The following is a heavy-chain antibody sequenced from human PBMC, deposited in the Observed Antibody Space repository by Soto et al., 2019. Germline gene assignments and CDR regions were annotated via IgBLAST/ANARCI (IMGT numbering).Heavy chain of an antibody. CDR1: GFTFSSYS. Sequence: EVQLVESGGGLVQPGGSLRLSCAASGFTFSSYSMNWVRQAPGKGLEWVSYISSSSSTIYYADSVKGRFTISRDNAKNSLYLQMNSLRDEDTAVYYCARDGYCSGGSCHIDYWGQGTLVTVSS. D-gene: IGHD2-15*01. CDR2: ISSSSSTI. CDR3: ARDGYCSGGSCHIDY. J-gene: IGHJ4*02. V-gene: IGHV3-48*02.